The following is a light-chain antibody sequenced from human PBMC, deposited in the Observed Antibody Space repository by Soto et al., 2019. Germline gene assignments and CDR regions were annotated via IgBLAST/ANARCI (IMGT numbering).Light chain of an antibody. CDR3: QQYGRSPPIT. J-gene: IGKJ5*01. Sequence: EIVLTQSPGTLSLSPGERATISCRASQSVSSNSLVWYQQKPGQAPRLLIYGASRRATDIPDRFSGGGSGTDFTLTISRLEPEDFAIYYCQQYGRSPPITFGQGTRLEIK. CDR1: QSVSSNS. CDR2: GAS. V-gene: IGKV3-20*01.